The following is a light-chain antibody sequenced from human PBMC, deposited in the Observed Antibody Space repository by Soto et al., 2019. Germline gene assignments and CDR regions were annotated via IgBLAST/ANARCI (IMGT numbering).Light chain of an antibody. J-gene: IGLJ2*01. Sequence: QSALTQPASVCGSPGQSITISCTGTSSDVGGYNYVSWYQQHPGKAPKLMIYDVSNRPSGVSNRFSGSKSDNTASLTISGLQAEDEADYYCSSYTSSSTYVVFGGGTKLTVL. V-gene: IGLV2-14*01. CDR1: SSDVGGYNY. CDR2: DVS. CDR3: SSYTSSSTYVV.